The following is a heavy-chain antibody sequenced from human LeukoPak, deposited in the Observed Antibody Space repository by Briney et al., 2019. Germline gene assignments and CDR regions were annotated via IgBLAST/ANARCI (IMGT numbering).Heavy chain of an antibody. CDR2: IYYSGGT. Sequence: SETLSLTCTVSGGSISSYYWSWIRQPPGKGLEWIGYIYYSGGTNYNPSLKSRVTISVDTSKNQFSLKLSSVTAADTAVYYCARLRTAAYYYGMDVWGQGTTVTVSS. CDR1: GGSISSYY. J-gene: IGHJ6*02. CDR3: ARLRTAAYYYGMDV. V-gene: IGHV4-59*08.